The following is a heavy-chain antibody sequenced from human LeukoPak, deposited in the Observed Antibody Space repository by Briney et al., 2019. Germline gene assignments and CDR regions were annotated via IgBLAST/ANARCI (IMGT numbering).Heavy chain of an antibody. J-gene: IGHJ4*02. CDR2: IYYSGST. CDR3: AKVGETAIFFEY. CDR1: GGSISSSSYY. D-gene: IGHD5-18*01. V-gene: IGHV4-39*01. Sequence: SETLSLTCTVSGGSISSSSYYWGWIRQPPGKGLEWIGSIYYSGSTYYNPSLKSRVTISVDTSKNQFSLKLSSVTAADTAVYYCAKVGETAIFFEYWGQGTLVTVSS.